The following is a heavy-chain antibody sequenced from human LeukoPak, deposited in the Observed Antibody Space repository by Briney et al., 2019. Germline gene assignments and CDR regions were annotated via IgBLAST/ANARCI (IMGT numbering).Heavy chain of an antibody. CDR3: ARGPKSNGSGSYYKSDY. Sequence: ASVKVSCKASGYTFTRYYMHWVRQAPGQGREGMGWINPNSGGTNYAQKFQGRVTMTRDTSLSTAYMELSRLRSDDTAVYYCARGPKSNGSGSYYKSDYWGQGTLVTVSS. J-gene: IGHJ4*02. V-gene: IGHV1-2*02. CDR2: INPNSGGT. CDR1: GYTFTRYY. D-gene: IGHD3-10*01.